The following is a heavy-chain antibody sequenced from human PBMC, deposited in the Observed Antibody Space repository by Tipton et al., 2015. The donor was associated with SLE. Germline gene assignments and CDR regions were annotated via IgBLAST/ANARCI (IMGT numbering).Heavy chain of an antibody. Sequence: GSLRLSCAASGFSLGGFEMNWVRQAPGKGLEWVSVIYSGGSTYYADSVKGRFTISRDNSKNTLYLQMNSLRAEDTAVYYCARYFPAGLYSSGWSWGQGTLVTVSS. CDR2: IYSGGST. D-gene: IGHD6-19*01. J-gene: IGHJ5*02. V-gene: IGHV3-66*01. CDR1: GFSLGGFE. CDR3: ARYFPAGLYSSGWS.